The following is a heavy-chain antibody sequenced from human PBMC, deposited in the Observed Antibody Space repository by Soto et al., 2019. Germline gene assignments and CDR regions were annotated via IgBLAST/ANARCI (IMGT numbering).Heavy chain of an antibody. Sequence: SETLSLTCTVSGGSISSSSYYWGWIRQPPGKGLEWIGSIYYSGSTYYNPSLKSRVTISVDTSKNQFSLKLSSVTAADTAVYYCERHWGFYFISTGCYYKDYYFDYWGQG. J-gene: IGHJ4*02. CDR2: IYYSGST. V-gene: IGHV4-39*01. CDR3: ERHWGFYFISTGCYYKDYYFDY. D-gene: IGHD2-2*01. CDR1: GGSISSSSYY.